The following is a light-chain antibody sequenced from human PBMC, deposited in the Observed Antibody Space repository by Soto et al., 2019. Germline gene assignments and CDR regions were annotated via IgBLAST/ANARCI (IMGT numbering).Light chain of an antibody. CDR2: DAS. CDR1: QSVSSSC. Sequence: EIVLTQSPATLSLSAGERATLSCGASQSVSSSCLAWYQQKPGLAPRLLIYDASSRATGIPDRFSGSGSGTDFTLTISRLEPEDFAVYYCQQYSSSPSTFGPGTKVDIK. CDR3: QQYSSSPST. J-gene: IGKJ3*01. V-gene: IGKV3D-20*01.